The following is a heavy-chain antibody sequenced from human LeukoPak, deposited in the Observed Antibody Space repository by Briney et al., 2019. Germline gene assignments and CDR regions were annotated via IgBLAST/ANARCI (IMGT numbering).Heavy chain of an antibody. CDR3: ARDRDTAMVGGAFDI. Sequence: ASVKVSCKASGYTFTGYYMHWVRQAPGQGLEWMGWINPNSGGTNYAQKFQGRVTMTRDTSISTAYMELSRLRSDDTAVYYCARDRDTAMVGGAFDIWGQGTMVTVSS. D-gene: IGHD5-18*01. J-gene: IGHJ3*02. CDR1: GYTFTGYY. V-gene: IGHV1-2*02. CDR2: INPNSGGT.